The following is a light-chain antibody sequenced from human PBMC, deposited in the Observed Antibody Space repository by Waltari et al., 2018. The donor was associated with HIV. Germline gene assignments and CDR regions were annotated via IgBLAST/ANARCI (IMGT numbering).Light chain of an antibody. J-gene: IGLJ3*02. CDR3: GTWDTSLGAGV. Sequence: QSVLTKPPSVSAAPGQKVTISCSGSSSKFGNDFVSWYQHLPGAAPKLLIYDNDKRPAGISGRFAGSKSGTSATLGSTGLQTGDEADYYGGTWDTSLGAGVFGGGTKLTVL. CDR1: SSKFGNDF. V-gene: IGLV1-51*01. CDR2: DND.